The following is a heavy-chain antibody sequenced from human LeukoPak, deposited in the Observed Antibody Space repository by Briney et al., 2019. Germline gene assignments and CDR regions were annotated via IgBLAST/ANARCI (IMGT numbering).Heavy chain of an antibody. Sequence: SETLSLTCAVYGGSFSGYYWSWVRQHPGKGREWIGEINHSGSNNYNPSLKSRVTISLDTSKNQFSLKLSSVTAADTAVYYCARVPSIRRGMDLWGQGTTVTLSS. V-gene: IGHV4-34*01. CDR2: INHSGSN. J-gene: IGHJ6*02. CDR3: ARVPSIRRGMDL. CDR1: GGSFSGYY. D-gene: IGHD4-11*01.